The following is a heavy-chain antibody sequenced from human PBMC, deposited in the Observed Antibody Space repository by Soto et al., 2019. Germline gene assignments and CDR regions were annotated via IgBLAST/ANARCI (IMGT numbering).Heavy chain of an antibody. Sequence: QVQLVQSGAEVKKPGSSVKVSCKASGGTFSSYAISWVRQAPGQGLEWMGGIIPIFGTANYAQKFQGRVTIPADESTSTAYMELSSLRSEDTAVYYCARDLDSLKARPDYYYYGMDVWGQGTTVTVSS. J-gene: IGHJ6*02. CDR1: GGTFSSYA. V-gene: IGHV1-69*01. CDR2: IIPIFGTA. D-gene: IGHD1-1*01. CDR3: ARDLDSLKARPDYYYYGMDV.